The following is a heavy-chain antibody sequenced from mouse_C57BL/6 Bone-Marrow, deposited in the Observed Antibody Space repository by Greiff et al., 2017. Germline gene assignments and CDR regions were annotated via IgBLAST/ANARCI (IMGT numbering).Heavy chain of an antibody. V-gene: IGHV1-81*01. CDR1: GYTFTSYG. CDR2: IYPRSGNT. CDR3: ARSLQLRLPARDY. Sequence: QVQLQQSGAELARPGASVKLSCKASGYTFTSYGISWVKQRTGQGLEWIGEIYPRSGNTYYNEKFKGKATLTADKSSSAAYMELRSLTSEDSAVYFCARSLQLRLPARDYWGQGTSVTVSS. J-gene: IGHJ4*01. D-gene: IGHD2-4*01.